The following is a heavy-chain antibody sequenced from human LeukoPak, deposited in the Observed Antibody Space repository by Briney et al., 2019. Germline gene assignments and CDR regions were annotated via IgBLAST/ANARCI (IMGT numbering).Heavy chain of an antibody. V-gene: IGHV5-51*01. J-gene: IGHJ6*03. Sequence: GESLKISCEGSGDSFTSDWIGWVRQMRGKGLEWMGIIYPGDSDTRYSPSFQGQVTISADKSISTAYLQWRSLKASDTAMYYCARAAADYYYYYMDVWGKGTTVTVSS. CDR2: IYPGDSDT. D-gene: IGHD2-2*01. CDR1: GDSFTSDW. CDR3: ARAAADYYYYYMDV.